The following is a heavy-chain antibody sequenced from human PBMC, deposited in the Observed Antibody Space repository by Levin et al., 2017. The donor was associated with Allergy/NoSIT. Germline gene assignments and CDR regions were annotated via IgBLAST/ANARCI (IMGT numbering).Heavy chain of an antibody. D-gene: IGHD2/OR15-2a*01. CDR2: IKSKIDGGTT. V-gene: IGHV3-15*01. CDR1: GFTFSNAW. J-gene: IGHJ3*01. Sequence: PGGSLRLSCAASGFTFSNAWMSWVRQAPGKGLEWVGRIKSKIDGGTTDYAAPMEGRFTISRDDSKNTLYLQMNSLKTEDSALYYCTTIFTREYRDAFDVWGQGTVVTVSS. CDR3: TTIFTREYRDAFDV.